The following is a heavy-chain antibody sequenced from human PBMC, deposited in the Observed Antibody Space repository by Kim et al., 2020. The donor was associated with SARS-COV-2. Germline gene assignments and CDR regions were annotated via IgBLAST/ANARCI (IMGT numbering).Heavy chain of an antibody. Sequence: VKDPFTITRDNAKNSLYLKLNSLRAEDTAVYYCARDLIAAAGSTYYYGMDVWGQGTTVTVSS. CDR3: ARDLIAAAGSTYYYGMDV. J-gene: IGHJ6*02. V-gene: IGHV3-11*04. D-gene: IGHD6-13*01.